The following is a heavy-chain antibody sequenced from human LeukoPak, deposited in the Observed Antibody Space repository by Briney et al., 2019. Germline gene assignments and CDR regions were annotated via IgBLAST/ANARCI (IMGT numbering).Heavy chain of an antibody. Sequence: ASVKVSCKASGYTFTGYYMHRVRQAPGQGLEWMGWINPNSGGTNYAQKFQGRVTMTRDTSISTAYMELSRLRSDDTAVYYCASGYCSSTSCPYFDYWGQGTLVTVSS. J-gene: IGHJ4*02. CDR2: INPNSGGT. CDR3: ASGYCSSTSCPYFDY. CDR1: GYTFTGYY. D-gene: IGHD2-2*03. V-gene: IGHV1-2*02.